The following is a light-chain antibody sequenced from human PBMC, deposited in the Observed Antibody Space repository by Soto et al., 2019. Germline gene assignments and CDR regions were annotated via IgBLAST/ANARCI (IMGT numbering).Light chain of an antibody. CDR1: SSDVGGYDY. CDR3: SSYTRSSTWV. CDR2: DVT. J-gene: IGLJ3*02. Sequence: QSVLTQPASVSGSTGQSITISCTGTSSDVGGYDYVSWYQQHPGKAPKLMIYDVTNRPSGVSNHFSGSKSGNTASLTICGLQAEDEADYYCSSYTRSSTWVFGGGTKLTVL. V-gene: IGLV2-14*01.